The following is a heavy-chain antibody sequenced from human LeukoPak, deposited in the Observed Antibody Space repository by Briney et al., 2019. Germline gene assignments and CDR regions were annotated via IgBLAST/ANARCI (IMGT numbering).Heavy chain of an antibody. CDR3: ARGSGPTHRSLIFDY. J-gene: IGHJ4*02. CDR2: IYHSGST. CDR1: GGSISSGGYS. Sequence: SETLSLTCTVSGGSISSGGYSWSWIRQPPGKGLEWIGYIYHSGSTYYNPSLKSRVTISVDRSKNQFSLKLSSVTAADTAVYYCARGSGPTHRSLIFDYWGQGTLVTVSS. V-gene: IGHV4-30-2*01. D-gene: IGHD2-8*01.